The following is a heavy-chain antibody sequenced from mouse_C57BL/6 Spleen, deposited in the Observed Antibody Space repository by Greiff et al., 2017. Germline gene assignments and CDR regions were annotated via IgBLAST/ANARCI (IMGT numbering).Heavy chain of an antibody. CDR1: GYTFTEYT. CDR2: FYPGSGSI. Sequence: VQLQQSGAELVKPGASVKLSCKASGYTFTEYTIHWVKQRSGQGLEWIGWFYPGSGSIKYNEKFKDKATLTADKSSSTVYMELSRLTSEDSAVYFCARHEEGGDYYGSSFYAMDYWGQGTSVTVSS. CDR3: ARHEEGGDYYGSSFYAMDY. J-gene: IGHJ4*01. D-gene: IGHD1-1*01. V-gene: IGHV1-62-2*01.